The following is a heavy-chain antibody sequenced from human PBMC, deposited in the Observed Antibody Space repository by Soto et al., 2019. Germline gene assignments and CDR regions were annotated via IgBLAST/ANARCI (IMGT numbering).Heavy chain of an antibody. Sequence: XGSLSLSCSAAGYTFSGSALHWVRQASGKGLEWVIRIRNKANSYATAYAASVKGRFTISRDDSKNTAYLQMNSLKTEDTAVYYWTRQEYYYDSSGYYRDYYYGLDVWGQGATVTVSS. CDR1: GYTFSGSA. CDR2: IRNKANSYAT. D-gene: IGHD3-22*01. CDR3: TRQEYYYDSSGYYRDYYYGLDV. J-gene: IGHJ6*02. V-gene: IGHV3-73*01.